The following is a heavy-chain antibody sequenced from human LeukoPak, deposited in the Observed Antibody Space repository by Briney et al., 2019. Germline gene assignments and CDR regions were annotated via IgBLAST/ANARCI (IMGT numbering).Heavy chain of an antibody. D-gene: IGHD3-10*01. CDR1: GFTFSSYS. CDR3: AKDSARTWFGELSSLFDY. CDR2: ISGSSSTI. V-gene: IGHV3-48*04. Sequence: GGSLRLSCAASGFTFSSYSMNWVRQAPGKGLEWVSYISGSSSTIHYADSVKGRFTISRDNAKNSLYLQMNSLRAEDTAVYYCAKDSARTWFGELSSLFDYWGQGTLVTVSS. J-gene: IGHJ4*02.